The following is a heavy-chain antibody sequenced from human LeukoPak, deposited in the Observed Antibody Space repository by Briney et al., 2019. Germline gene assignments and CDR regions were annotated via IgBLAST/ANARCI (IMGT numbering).Heavy chain of an antibody. CDR3: ARAGSYCGGDCYQLDY. D-gene: IGHD2-21*01. CDR2: SIPIFGTA. V-gene: IGHV1-69*05. Sequence: ASVKVSCKASGYTFTSYYMHWVRQAPGQGLEWMGGSIPIFGTANYAQKFQGRVTITTDESTSTAYMELNSLRSEDTAVYYCARAGSYCGGDCYQLDYWGQGTLVTVSS. J-gene: IGHJ4*02. CDR1: GYTFTSYY.